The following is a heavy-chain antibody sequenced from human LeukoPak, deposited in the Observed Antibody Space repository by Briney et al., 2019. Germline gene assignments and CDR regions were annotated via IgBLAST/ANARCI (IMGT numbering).Heavy chain of an antibody. CDR2: IYHSGST. V-gene: IGHV4-38-2*02. D-gene: IGHD3-10*01. CDR3: ARVAGRFNYYGSGSYYPDY. J-gene: IGHJ4*02. CDR1: GYSISSGYY. Sequence: PSETLSLTCTVSGYSISSGYYWGWIRQPPGKGLEWIGSIYHSGSTYYNPSLKSRVTISVDTSKNQFSLKLSSVTAADTAVYYCARVAGRFNYYGSGSYYPDYWGQGTLVTVSS.